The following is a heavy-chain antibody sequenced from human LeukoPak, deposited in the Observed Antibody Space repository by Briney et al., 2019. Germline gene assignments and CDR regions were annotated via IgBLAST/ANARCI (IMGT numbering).Heavy chain of an antibody. V-gene: IGHV1-69*06. CDR3: ARLGYCSSTSCHNYDY. Sequence: SVKVSCKASGGTFSSYAISWVRQAPGQGLEWMGGIIPIFGTANYAQMFQGRVTITADKSTSTAYMELSSLRSEDTAVYYCARLGYCSSTSCHNYDYWGQGTLVTVSS. CDR2: IIPIFGTA. CDR1: GGTFSSYA. D-gene: IGHD2-2*01. J-gene: IGHJ4*02.